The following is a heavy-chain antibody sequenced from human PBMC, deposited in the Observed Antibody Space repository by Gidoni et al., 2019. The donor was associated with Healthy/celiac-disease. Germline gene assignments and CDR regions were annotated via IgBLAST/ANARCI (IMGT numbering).Heavy chain of an antibody. CDR2: IYHSGRT. J-gene: IGHJ4*02. CDR3: ASEMVYANRSGYPGEGYFDY. Sequence: QLQLQESGSGLVKPSQTLSLTCAVSGGSISRGVYSWGWIRQPPGKGLEWIGYIYHSGRTYYNPSLKSRVTISVDRSKNQFSLKLSSVTAADTAGYYCASEMVYANRSGYPGEGYFDYWGQGTLVTVSS. V-gene: IGHV4-30-2*01. D-gene: IGHD2-8*01. CDR1: GGSISRGVYS.